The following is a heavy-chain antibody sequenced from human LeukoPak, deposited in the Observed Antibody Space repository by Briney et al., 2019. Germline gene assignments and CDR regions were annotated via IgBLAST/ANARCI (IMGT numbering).Heavy chain of an antibody. V-gene: IGHV1-69*05. Sequence: SVKVSCKASGGTFSSYAISWVRQAPGQGLEWMGRIIPIFGTANYAQKFQGRVTITTDESTSTAYMELSSLRSEDTAVYYCARGAAAGPPYYFDYWGQGTLVTVSS. CDR1: GGTFSSYA. CDR3: ARGAAAGPPYYFDY. D-gene: IGHD6-13*01. CDR2: IIPIFGTA. J-gene: IGHJ4*02.